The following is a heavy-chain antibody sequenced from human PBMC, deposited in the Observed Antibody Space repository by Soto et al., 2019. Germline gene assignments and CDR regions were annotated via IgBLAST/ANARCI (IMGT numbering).Heavy chain of an antibody. CDR3: AREGGRYSSGWYAVYYYYYGMDV. CDR2: IKQDGSEK. Sequence: GGSLRLSCAASGFTFSSYWMSWVRQAPGKGLEWVANIKQDGSEKYYVDSVKGRFTISRDNAKNSLYLQMNSLRAEDTAVYYCAREGGRYSSGWYAVYYYYYGMDVWGKGTTVTVPS. J-gene: IGHJ6*04. V-gene: IGHV3-7*05. CDR1: GFTFSSYW. D-gene: IGHD6-19*01.